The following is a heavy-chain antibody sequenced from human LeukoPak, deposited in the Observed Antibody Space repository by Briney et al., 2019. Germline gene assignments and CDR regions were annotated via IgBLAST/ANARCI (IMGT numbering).Heavy chain of an antibody. J-gene: IGHJ6*02. V-gene: IGHV1-2*02. D-gene: IGHD4-17*01. Sequence: ASVKVSCKAPGYTFTGYYMHWVRQAPGQGLEWMGWINPNSGGTNYAQKFQGRVTMTRDTSISTAYMELSRLRSDDTAVYYCARGDYPPAYYYYYGMDVWGQGTTVTVSS. CDR1: GYTFTGYY. CDR3: ARGDYPPAYYYYYGMDV. CDR2: INPNSGGT.